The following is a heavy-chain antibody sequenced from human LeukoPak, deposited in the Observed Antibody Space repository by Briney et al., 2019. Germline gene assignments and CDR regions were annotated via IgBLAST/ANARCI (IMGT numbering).Heavy chain of an antibody. CDR3: AKDERYDILTGYYSH. D-gene: IGHD3-9*01. V-gene: IGHV1-24*01. CDR1: GYTLTELS. Sequence: ASVKVSCKVSGYTLTELSMHWVRQAPGKGLEWMGGFDPEDGETIYAQKFQGRVTMTEDTSTDTAYMELSSLRAEDTALYYCAKDERYDILTGYYSHWGQGTLVTVSS. J-gene: IGHJ4*02. CDR2: FDPEDGET.